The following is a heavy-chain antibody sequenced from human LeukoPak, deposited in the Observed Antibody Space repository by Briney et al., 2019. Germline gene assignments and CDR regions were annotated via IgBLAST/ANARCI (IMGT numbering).Heavy chain of an antibody. CDR1: GFTFSSYG. J-gene: IGHJ4*02. CDR3: AKDEAHYYDSSGYPYTLDY. V-gene: IGHV3-30*02. CDR2: IRYDGSNK. Sequence: GGSLRLSSAASGFTFSSYGMHWVRQAPGKGLEWVAFIRYDGSNKYYADSVKGRFTISRDNSKNTLYLQMNSLRAEDTAVYYCAKDEAHYYDSSGYPYTLDYWGQGTLVTVSS. D-gene: IGHD3-22*01.